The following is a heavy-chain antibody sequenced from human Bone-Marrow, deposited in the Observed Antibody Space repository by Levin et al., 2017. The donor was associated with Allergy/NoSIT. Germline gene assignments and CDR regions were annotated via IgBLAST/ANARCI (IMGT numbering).Heavy chain of an antibody. V-gene: IGHV3-7*01. Sequence: GGSLRLSCAASGFTFSSFWMSWVRQAPGKGLEWVANIKQDGSEQYYLDSVRGRFTISRDNAENSLYLQMNSLRVEDTAVYYCAKTSRSSMDPDYWGQGTLVSVSS. D-gene: IGHD6-6*01. CDR1: GFTFSSFW. J-gene: IGHJ4*02. CDR2: IKQDGSEQ. CDR3: AKTSRSSMDPDY.